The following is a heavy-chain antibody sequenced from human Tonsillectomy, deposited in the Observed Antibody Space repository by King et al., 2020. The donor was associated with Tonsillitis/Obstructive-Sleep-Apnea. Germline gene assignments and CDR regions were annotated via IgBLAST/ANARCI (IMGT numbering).Heavy chain of an antibody. V-gene: IGHV3-30*04. CDR3: ASYRWDIVVVPAAPFDY. Sequence: VQLVESGGGVVQPGRSLRLSCAASGFTFSSYSMHWVRQAPGKGLEWVAVISYDGGXKYYADSVKGRFTISRDNSKDTLYLQMNNLRAEDTAVYYCASYRWDIVVVPAAPFDYWGQGTLVTVSS. CDR2: ISYDGGXK. D-gene: IGHD2-2*01. J-gene: IGHJ4*02. CDR1: GFTFSSYS.